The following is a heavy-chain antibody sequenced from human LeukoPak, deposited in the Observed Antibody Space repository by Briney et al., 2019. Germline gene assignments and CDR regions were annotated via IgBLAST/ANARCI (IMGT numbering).Heavy chain of an antibody. D-gene: IGHD2-15*01. V-gene: IGHV3-48*03. J-gene: IGHJ4*02. CDR2: ISSSGSTI. Sequence: GGSLRLSCAASGFTFSSYEMNWVRQAPGKGLEWVSYISSSGSTIYYADSVKGRFTISRDNAKNSLYLQMNSLRAEDTAVYDCARDEYCSGGSCYSVDYWGQGTLVTVSS. CDR1: GFTFSSYE. CDR3: ARDEYCSGGSCYSVDY.